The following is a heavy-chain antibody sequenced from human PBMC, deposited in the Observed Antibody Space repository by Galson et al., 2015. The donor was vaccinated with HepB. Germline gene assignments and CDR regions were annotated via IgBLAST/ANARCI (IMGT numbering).Heavy chain of an antibody. CDR3: AKGGGRYGSGSYDY. Sequence: SLRLSCAASGFTFSSYGMHWVRQAPGKGLEWVAVISYDGSNKYYADSVKGRFTISRDNSKNTLYLQMNSLRAEDTAVYYCAKGGGRYGSGSYDYWGQGTLVTVSS. CDR2: ISYDGSNK. V-gene: IGHV3-30*18. D-gene: IGHD3-10*01. J-gene: IGHJ4*02. CDR1: GFTFSSYG.